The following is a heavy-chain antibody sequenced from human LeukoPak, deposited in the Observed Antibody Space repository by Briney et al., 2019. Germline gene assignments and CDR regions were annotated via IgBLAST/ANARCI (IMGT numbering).Heavy chain of an antibody. CDR1: GGTFSSYA. D-gene: IGHD3-16*01. CDR3: ARNWGSPTRALRYYFDY. CDR2: IIPIFGTA. Sequence: SVKVSCTASGGTFSSYAISWVRQAPGQGLEWMGGIIPIFGTANYAQKFQGRVTITADESTSTAYMELSSLRSEDTAVYYCARNWGSPTRALRYYFDYWGQGTLVTVSS. J-gene: IGHJ4*02. V-gene: IGHV1-69*13.